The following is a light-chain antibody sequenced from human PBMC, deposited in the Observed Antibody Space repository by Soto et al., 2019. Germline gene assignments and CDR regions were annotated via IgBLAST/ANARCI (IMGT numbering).Light chain of an antibody. V-gene: IGKV1-9*01. CDR1: QGISSY. CDR2: AAS. CDR3: QQLNSYPLT. J-gene: IGKJ4*01. Sequence: DIQLTQSPSFLSASVGDRVTITCRASQGISSYLAWYQQKPGKAPKLLIYAASTLQSGVPSRFSGRGSGTEFTLTIIRLQPEDFATYYCQQLNSYPLTFGGGTKVEIK.